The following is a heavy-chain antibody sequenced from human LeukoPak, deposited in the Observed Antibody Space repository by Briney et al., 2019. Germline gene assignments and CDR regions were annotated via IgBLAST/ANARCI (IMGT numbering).Heavy chain of an antibody. D-gene: IGHD6-6*01. CDR3: ARGVIAARPNAFDI. CDR2: ISSSSSYI. Sequence: PGGSLRLSCAASGFTFSSYWMHWVRQAPGKGLEWVSSISSSSSYIYYADSVKGRFTISRDNAKNSLYLQMNSLRAEYTAVYYCARGVIAARPNAFDIWGQGTMVTVSS. J-gene: IGHJ3*02. V-gene: IGHV3-21*01. CDR1: GFTFSSYW.